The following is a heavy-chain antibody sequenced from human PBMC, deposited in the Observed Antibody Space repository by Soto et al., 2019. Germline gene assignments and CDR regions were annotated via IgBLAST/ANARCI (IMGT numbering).Heavy chain of an antibody. D-gene: IGHD5-12*01. CDR1: GGSISSYY. V-gene: IGHV4-59*01. CDR3: ARGEDGYNSYFQH. Sequence: QVQLQESGPGLVKPSETLSLTCTVSGGSISSYYWSWIRQPPGKGLEWIGYIYYSGSTNYNPSLKSRVTISVDTSKHPFSLKLSSVPAADTAVYYCARGEDGYNSYFQHWGQGTLVTVSS. J-gene: IGHJ1*01. CDR2: IYYSGST.